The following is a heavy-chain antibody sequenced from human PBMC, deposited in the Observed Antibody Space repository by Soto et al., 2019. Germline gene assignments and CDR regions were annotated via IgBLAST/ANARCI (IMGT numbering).Heavy chain of an antibody. J-gene: IGHJ6*03. D-gene: IGHD2-2*01. V-gene: IGHV4-34*01. Sequence: PSETLSLTCAVYGGSFSGYYWSWIRQPPGKGLEWIGEINHSGSTNYNPSLKSRVTISVDTSKNQFSLKLSSVTAADTAVYYCARGEARYCSSTSCSHYYMDVWGKGTTVTVSS. CDR1: GGSFSGYY. CDR3: ARGEARYCSSTSCSHYYMDV. CDR2: INHSGST.